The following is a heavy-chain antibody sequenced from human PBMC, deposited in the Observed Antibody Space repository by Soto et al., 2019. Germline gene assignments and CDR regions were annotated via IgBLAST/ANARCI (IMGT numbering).Heavy chain of an antibody. CDR2: ISYDGSEK. D-gene: IGHD2-2*02. Sequence: GGSLRLSCAASGFTFNTYGMHWVRQAPGKGLEWVAVISYDGSEKYYVDSVKGRFTISKDNSKNTLYLQMNSLRPEDTAVYYCAKSPNFYCSSPNCYKYYFDHWGQGTRVTVSS. J-gene: IGHJ4*02. CDR1: GFTFNTYG. CDR3: AKSPNFYCSSPNCYKYYFDH. V-gene: IGHV3-30*18.